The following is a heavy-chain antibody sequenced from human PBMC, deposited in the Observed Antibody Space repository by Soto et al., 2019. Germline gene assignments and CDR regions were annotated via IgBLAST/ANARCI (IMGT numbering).Heavy chain of an antibody. V-gene: IGHV3-30-3*01. CDR1: GFTFSSYA. D-gene: IGHD1-26*01. CDR2: ISYDGSNK. CDR3: ARDPSGSYPARTLPTDY. J-gene: IGHJ4*02. Sequence: QVQLVESGGGVVQPGRSLRLSCAAAGFTFSSYAMHWVRQAPGKGLEWGAVISYDGSNKYYADSVKGRFTISRDNSKNTLYLQMNSLRAEDTAVYYCARDPSGSYPARTLPTDYWGQGTLVTVSS.